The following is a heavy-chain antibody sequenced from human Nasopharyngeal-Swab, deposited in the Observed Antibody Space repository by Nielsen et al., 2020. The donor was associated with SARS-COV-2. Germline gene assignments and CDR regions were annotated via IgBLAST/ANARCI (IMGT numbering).Heavy chain of an antibody. CDR3: ANTNIAADY. Sequence: GESLKISCAASGFTFSSYAMSWVRQAPGKGLEWVSAISGSGGSTYYADSVKGWFTISRDNSKNTLYLQMNSLRAEDTAVYYCANTNIAADYWGQGTLVTVSS. CDR2: ISGSGGST. V-gene: IGHV3-23*01. CDR1: GFTFSSYA. D-gene: IGHD6-13*01. J-gene: IGHJ4*02.